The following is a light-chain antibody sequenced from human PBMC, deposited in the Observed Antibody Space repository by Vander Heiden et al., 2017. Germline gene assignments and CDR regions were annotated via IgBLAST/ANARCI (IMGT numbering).Light chain of an antibody. V-gene: IGLV2-23*01. Sequence: QPALTPPASVSGSPGQAITTSCTGTSSDVGNYNLVSWYQQHPGKAPTVMIYEGSKRPSGVSNRFSGSKSGNTASLTISGLQAEDEADYYCCSYAGSSTVIFGGGTKLTVL. CDR1: SSDVGNYNL. CDR3: CSYAGSSTVI. CDR2: EGS. J-gene: IGLJ2*01.